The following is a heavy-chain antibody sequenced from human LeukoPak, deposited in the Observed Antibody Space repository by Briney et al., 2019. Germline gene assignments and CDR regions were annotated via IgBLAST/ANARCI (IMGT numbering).Heavy chain of an antibody. D-gene: IGHD3-9*01. Sequence: GGSLRLSCTASGFTFCDYAMSWVRQAPGKGLEWVGFIRSKAYGGTTEYAASVKGRFTISRDDSKSIAYLQMNSLKTEDTAVYYCTRSRYFDWLFYFDYWGQGTLVTVSS. CDR1: GFTFCDYA. V-gene: IGHV3-49*04. CDR3: TRSRYFDWLFYFDY. J-gene: IGHJ4*02. CDR2: IRSKAYGGTT.